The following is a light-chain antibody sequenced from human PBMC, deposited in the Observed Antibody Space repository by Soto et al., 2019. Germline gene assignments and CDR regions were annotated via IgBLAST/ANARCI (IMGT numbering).Light chain of an antibody. CDR1: SSDIGGYNS. CDR2: EVT. J-gene: IGLJ1*01. Sequence: QSVLTQPASVSGSPGQSITISCTGTSSDIGGYNSVSWYQQHPGRAPRLIIYEVTNRPSGVSNRFSASKSGNTASLTISGLQAEDEADYYCTSYTPIVTLGSVFGTATKLTVL. CDR3: TSYTPIVTLGSV. V-gene: IGLV2-14*01.